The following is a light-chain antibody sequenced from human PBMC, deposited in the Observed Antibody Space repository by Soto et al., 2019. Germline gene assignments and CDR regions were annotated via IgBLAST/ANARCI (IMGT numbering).Light chain of an antibody. CDR2: GAS. V-gene: IGKV3-15*01. CDR1: QSVSSN. J-gene: IGKJ1*01. CDR3: QQYNNWPRT. Sequence: IRMTQSAAAVSVSPGERATLSCRASQSVSSNLAWYQQKPGQAPRLLIHGASTRATGIPARFSGSGSGTEFTLTISSLQSEDFAVYYCQQYNNWPRTFGQGTKVDIK.